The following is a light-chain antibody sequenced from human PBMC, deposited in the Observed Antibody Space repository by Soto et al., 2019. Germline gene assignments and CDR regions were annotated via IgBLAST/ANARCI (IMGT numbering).Light chain of an antibody. CDR2: GVT. V-gene: IGLV2-14*01. CDR3: SSYTNSRTLL. J-gene: IGLJ1*01. Sequence: QSVLTQPASVSGSPGQSITNSCTGTSDNYVSWYQQHPGKVPKLMIYGVTNRPSGVSDRFSGSKSGNTASLTISGLQTEDEADYYCSSYTNSRTLLFGAATKVTVL. CDR1: SDNY.